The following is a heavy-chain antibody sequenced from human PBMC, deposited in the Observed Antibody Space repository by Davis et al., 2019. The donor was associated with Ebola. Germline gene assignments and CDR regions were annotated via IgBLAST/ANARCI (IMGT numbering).Heavy chain of an antibody. CDR2: ISGSGGST. V-gene: IGHV3-23*01. Sequence: GESLKISCAASGFTFSSYAMSWVRQAPGKGLEWVSAISGSGGSTYYADSVKGRFTISRDNSKNTLYLQMNSLRAEDTAVYYCAKGGSGWPSDYSYGMGVWGKGTTVTVSS. J-gene: IGHJ6*04. CDR1: GFTFSSYA. CDR3: AKGGSGWPSDYSYGMGV. D-gene: IGHD6-19*01.